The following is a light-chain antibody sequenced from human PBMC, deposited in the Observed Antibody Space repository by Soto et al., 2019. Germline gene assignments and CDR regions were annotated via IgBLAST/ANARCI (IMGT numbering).Light chain of an antibody. V-gene: IGKV3-20*01. CDR1: QSVSSSY. J-gene: IGKJ3*01. Sequence: EIVMTQSPATLSVSPGERATLSCRASQSVSSSYLAWYQQKPGQAPRLLIYGASSRATGIPDRFSGSGSGTDFTLTISRLEPEDFAVYYCQQYGSSHLTFGPGTKGDLK. CDR3: QQYGSSHLT. CDR2: GAS.